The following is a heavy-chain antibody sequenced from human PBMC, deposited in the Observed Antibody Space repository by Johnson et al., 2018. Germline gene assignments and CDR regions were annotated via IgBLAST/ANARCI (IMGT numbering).Heavy chain of an antibody. Sequence: QVQLVQSGGGVVQPGRSLRLSCAASGFTFSNYNMHWVRQAPGKGLEWVAVISYDGSNKYDADSAKGRFTISRDNSKNTLYLQMNSRGAEDTAVYYCASGPCNDGRCYPTLFQDWGQGTLVTVSS. CDR3: ASGPCNDGRCYPTLFQD. J-gene: IGHJ1*01. V-gene: IGHV3-30-3*01. CDR2: ISYDGSNK. D-gene: IGHD2-15*01. CDR1: GFTFSNYN.